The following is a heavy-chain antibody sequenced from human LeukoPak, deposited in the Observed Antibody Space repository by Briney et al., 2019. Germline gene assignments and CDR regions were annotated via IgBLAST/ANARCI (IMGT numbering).Heavy chain of an antibody. D-gene: IGHD3-10*01. CDR2: ISGSGGST. J-gene: IGHJ4*02. CDR1: GFTFSSYA. CDR3: VGEITVVRGVYDDN. V-gene: IGHV3-23*01. Sequence: PGGSLRLSCAASGFTFSSYAMSWVRQAPGKGLEWVSAISGSGGSTYSADSMKGRFIVSRDNSKNTLYLQMNSLRGDDSALYYCVGEITVVRGVYDDNWGQGTLVTVPS.